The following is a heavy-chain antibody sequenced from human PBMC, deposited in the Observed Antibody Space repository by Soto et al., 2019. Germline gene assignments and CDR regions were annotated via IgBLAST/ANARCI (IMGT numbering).Heavy chain of an antibody. D-gene: IGHD3-9*01. CDR2: IYHSGST. Sequence: PSETLSLTCAVSCGSISSGGYSWSWIRQPPGKGLEWIGYIYHSGSTYYNPSLKSRVTISVDRSKNQFSLKLSSVTAADTAVYYCARSILTGYYYDGMDVWGQGTTVTVSS. J-gene: IGHJ6*02. CDR3: ARSILTGYYYDGMDV. V-gene: IGHV4-30-2*01. CDR1: CGSISSGGYS.